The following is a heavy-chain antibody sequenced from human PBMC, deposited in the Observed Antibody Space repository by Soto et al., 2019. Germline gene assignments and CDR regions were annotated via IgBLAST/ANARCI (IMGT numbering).Heavy chain of an antibody. CDR1: GGTFSSYA. CDR2: IIPIFGTA. V-gene: IGHV1-69*06. Sequence: QVQLVQSGAEVKKPGSSVKVSCKASGGTFSSYAISWVRQAPGQGLEWMGGIIPIFGTANYAQKFQGRVTITADKSTSTAYMELSSLRSEDTAVYYCASTMPTDITIFGVVISRTQRWFGPWGQGTLVTVSS. CDR3: ASTMPTDITIFGVVISRTQRWFGP. J-gene: IGHJ5*02. D-gene: IGHD3-3*01.